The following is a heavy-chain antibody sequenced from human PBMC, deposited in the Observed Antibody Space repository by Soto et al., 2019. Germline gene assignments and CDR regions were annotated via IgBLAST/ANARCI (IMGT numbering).Heavy chain of an antibody. V-gene: IGHV3-48*02. CDR3: AIGFLTGHAWEGFDM. D-gene: IGHD7-27*01. Sequence: EVQLVESGGALVQPGGSLRLSCAASGFSFGDYSMSWVRQATGKGLEWVSYTDTGIISMYYADYVRGRFAISRDNAKGSLYLQMNSLRDEYTPVYYCAIGFLTGHAWEGFDMWGKGTMVTVSS. CDR2: TDTGIISM. J-gene: IGHJ3*02. CDR1: GFSFGDYS.